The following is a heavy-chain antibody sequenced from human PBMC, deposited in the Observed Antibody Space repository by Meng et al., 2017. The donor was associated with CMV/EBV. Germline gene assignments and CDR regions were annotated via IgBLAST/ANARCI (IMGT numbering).Heavy chain of an antibody. V-gene: IGHV3-30-3*01. CDR1: GFTFSDYY. Sequence: GGSLRLSCAASGFTFSDYYMSWVRQAPGKGLEWVAVISYDGSNKYYADSVKGRFTISRDNSKNTLYLQMNSLRAEDTAVYYCARVGALPTFYGMDVWGQGTTVTVSS. CDR3: ARVGALPTFYGMDV. CDR2: ISYDGSNK. J-gene: IGHJ6*02. D-gene: IGHD1-1*01.